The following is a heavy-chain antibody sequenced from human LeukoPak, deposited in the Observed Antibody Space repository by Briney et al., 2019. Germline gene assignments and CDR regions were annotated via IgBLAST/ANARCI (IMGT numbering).Heavy chain of an antibody. V-gene: IGHV3-33*06. CDR3: AKDTYSSSWYSDY. J-gene: IGHJ4*02. CDR1: GFTFSSYG. D-gene: IGHD6-13*01. Sequence: GRSLRLSCAASGFTFSSYGMHWVRQAPGKGLEWMAVIWYDGSNKYYADSVKGRFTISRDNSKNTLYLQMNSLRAEDTAVYYCAKDTYSSSWYSDYWGQGTLVTVSS. CDR2: IWYDGSNK.